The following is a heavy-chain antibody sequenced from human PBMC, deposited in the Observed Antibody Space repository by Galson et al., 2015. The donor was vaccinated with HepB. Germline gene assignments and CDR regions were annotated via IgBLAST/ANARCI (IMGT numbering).Heavy chain of an antibody. CDR3: ARAAAGTSRAFDP. J-gene: IGHJ5*02. V-gene: IGHV3-30*04. D-gene: IGHD6-13*01. CDR2: ISYDGSNK. CDR1: GFTFSSYA. Sequence: SLRLSCAASGFTFSSYAMHWVRRAPGKGLEWVAVISYDGSNKYYADSVKGRFTTSRDNSKNTLYLQMNSLRAEDTAVYYCARAAAGTSRAFDPWGQGTLVTVSS.